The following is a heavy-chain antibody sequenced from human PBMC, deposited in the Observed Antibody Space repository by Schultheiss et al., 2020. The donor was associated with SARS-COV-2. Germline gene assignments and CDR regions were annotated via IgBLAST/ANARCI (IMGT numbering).Heavy chain of an antibody. V-gene: IGHV3-30*03. CDR3: ARFSGDYWYFDL. CDR1: GLSFDDYG. J-gene: IGHJ2*01. CDR2: ISYDGSNK. Sequence: GGSLRLSCAASGLSFDDYGMHWVRQAPGKGLEWVAVISYDGSNKYYADSVKGRFTISRDNSKNTLYLQMNSLRAEDTAVYYCARFSGDYWYFDLWGRGTLVTVSS. D-gene: IGHD1-14*01.